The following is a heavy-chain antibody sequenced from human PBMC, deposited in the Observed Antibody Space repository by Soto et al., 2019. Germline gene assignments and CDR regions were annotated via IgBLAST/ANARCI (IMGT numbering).Heavy chain of an antibody. CDR1: GFXFSSYA. J-gene: IGHJ4*02. CDR2: ISGSGGST. CDR3: AKFMTTVVTQYYFDY. V-gene: IGHV3-23*01. D-gene: IGHD4-17*01. Sequence: GXLRLSCATSGFXFSSYALIWVRHAPGKGLECVSAISGSGGSTYYADSVKGRFTISRDNSKNTLYLQMNSLRAEDTAVYYCAKFMTTVVTQYYFDYWGQGTLVTVSS.